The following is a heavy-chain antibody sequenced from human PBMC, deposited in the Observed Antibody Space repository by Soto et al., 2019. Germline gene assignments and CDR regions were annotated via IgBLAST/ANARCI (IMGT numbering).Heavy chain of an antibody. D-gene: IGHD3-22*01. CDR2: INVDGREE. Sequence: EVQLVESGGGLVQPGGSLRLSCAASGFTFSSFWMTWVRQAPGKGLEWVANINVDGREEYYVDSVKGRFTISRDNAKNSLYLQMNSLRAEETAVYYGARAFYYDSSGHYYYYALDVWGQGTTVTVSS. CDR1: GFTFSSFW. V-gene: IGHV3-7*04. J-gene: IGHJ6*02. CDR3: ARAFYYDSSGHYYYYALDV.